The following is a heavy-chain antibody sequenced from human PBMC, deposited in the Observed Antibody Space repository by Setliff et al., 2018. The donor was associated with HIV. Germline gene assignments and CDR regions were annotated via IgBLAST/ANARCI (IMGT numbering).Heavy chain of an antibody. Sequence: SETLSLTCTVSGGSITGHYWSWIRQPPGKGLEWIGYIHYRGSSNYNPSLKSRVSISLDTSKKQVSLKLNSVTAADTAVYYCARGLSIFGVATPGFYSFMDVWGKGTTVTVSS. V-gene: IGHV4-59*11. D-gene: IGHD3-3*01. CDR3: ARGLSIFGVATPGFYSFMDV. J-gene: IGHJ6*03. CDR2: IHYRGSS. CDR1: GGSITGHY.